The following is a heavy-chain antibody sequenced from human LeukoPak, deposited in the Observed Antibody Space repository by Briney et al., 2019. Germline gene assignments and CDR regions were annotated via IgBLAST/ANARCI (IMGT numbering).Heavy chain of an antibody. J-gene: IGHJ4*02. CDR3: ARGYCSSTSCYAGGLSGFDY. D-gene: IGHD2-2*01. V-gene: IGHV4-34*01. CDR1: GGSFSGYY. Sequence: SETLSLACAVYGGSFSGYYWSWIRQPPGKGLEWIGEINHSGSTNYNPSLKSRVTISVDTSKNQFSLKLSSVTAADTAVYYCARGYCSSTSCYAGGLSGFDYWGQGTLVTVSS. CDR2: INHSGST.